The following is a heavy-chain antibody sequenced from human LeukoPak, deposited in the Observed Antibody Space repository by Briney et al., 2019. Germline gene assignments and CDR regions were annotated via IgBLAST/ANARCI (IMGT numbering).Heavy chain of an antibody. Sequence: GSLRLSCAASGFTFSSYGMHWVRQAPGKGLEWVAVISYDGSNKYYADSVKGRFTISRDNAKNSLYLQMNSLRADDTAIYYCARDKIVGPTTLDYWGQGTLVTVSS. CDR2: ISYDGSNK. CDR1: GFTFSSYG. V-gene: IGHV3-30*03. D-gene: IGHD1-26*01. J-gene: IGHJ4*02. CDR3: ARDKIVGPTTLDY.